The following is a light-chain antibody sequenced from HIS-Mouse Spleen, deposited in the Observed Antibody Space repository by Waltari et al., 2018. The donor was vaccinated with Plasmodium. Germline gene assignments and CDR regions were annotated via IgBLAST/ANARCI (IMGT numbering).Light chain of an antibody. J-gene: IGLJ2*01. CDR1: SSEVGGYNY. CDR3: SSYTSSSTLV. CDR2: DVS. Sequence: QSALTQPASVSGSPGQSITISCTGTSSEVGGYNYVSWYQQPPGKAPKLMIYDVSKRPSGVSNRFSGSKSGNTASLTISGLQAEDEADYYCSSYTSSSTLVFGGGTKLTVL. V-gene: IGLV2-14*03.